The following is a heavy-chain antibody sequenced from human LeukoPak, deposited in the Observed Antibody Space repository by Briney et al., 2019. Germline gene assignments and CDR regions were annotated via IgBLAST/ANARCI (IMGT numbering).Heavy chain of an antibody. D-gene: IGHD2-2*01. Sequence: ASVTVSCKASGYTFSNFGISWVRQAPGQGLEWMGWISGNNDNPNYGQKFQGRLTVTTDSSTSTAYMELRNLRSDDTAVYYCARDGTSTDDYWGQGTLVTVSS. CDR3: ARDGTSTDDY. CDR2: ISGNNDNP. CDR1: GYTFSNFG. V-gene: IGHV1-18*01. J-gene: IGHJ4*02.